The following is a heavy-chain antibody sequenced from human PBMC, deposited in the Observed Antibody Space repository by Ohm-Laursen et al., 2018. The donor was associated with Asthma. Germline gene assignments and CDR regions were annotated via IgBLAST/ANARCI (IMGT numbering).Heavy chain of an antibody. D-gene: IGHD2-15*01. Sequence: TQTLTLTCSLSGLSLSTSGLRVSWIRQPPVKALEWLARIHWDDGKFYSPSLKTRLTISKDTSKNQVVLTMTNMDPVDTATYYCHVRGGPGSSLDYWGQGTLVTVSS. V-gene: IGHV2-70*04. J-gene: IGHJ4*02. CDR2: IHWDDGK. CDR3: HVRGGPGSSLDY. CDR1: GLSLSTSGLR.